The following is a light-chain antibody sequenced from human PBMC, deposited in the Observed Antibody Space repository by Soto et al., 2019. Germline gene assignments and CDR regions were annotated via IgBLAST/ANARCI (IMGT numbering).Light chain of an antibody. CDR3: QQTYSTPPT. CDR2: DAS. V-gene: IGKV1-39*01. J-gene: IGKJ1*01. CDR1: QSITTL. Sequence: IQMTQSPSTLSPSIGYIVTITCRAIQSITTLLAWYQQKPGKAPQILIYDASNLETGVPSRFSGSGSATEFTLTISSLQPEDFATYYCQQTYSTPPTFGQGTKVDI.